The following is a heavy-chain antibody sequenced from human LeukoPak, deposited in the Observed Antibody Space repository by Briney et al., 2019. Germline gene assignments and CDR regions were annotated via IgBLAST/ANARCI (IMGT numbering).Heavy chain of an antibody. Sequence: SETLSLTCTVSGGSVSSDSYYWSWIRQPPGKGLEWIGYIFYSGSTNYNPSLKSRITISVDTSKNQFSLKLSSVTAADTAVYYCARVRTTVAGFDYWGQGTLVTVSS. J-gene: IGHJ4*02. D-gene: IGHD6-19*01. V-gene: IGHV4-61*01. CDR2: IFYSGST. CDR1: GGSVSSDSYY. CDR3: ARVRTTVAGFDY.